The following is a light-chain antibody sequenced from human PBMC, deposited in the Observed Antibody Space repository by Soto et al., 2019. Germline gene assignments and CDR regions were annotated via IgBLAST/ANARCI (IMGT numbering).Light chain of an antibody. CDR1: SSNIGNTY. Sequence: QSVLTQPPSVSAAPGQKVTISCSGSSSNIGNTYVSWYQQLPGTAPKLLICDNDQRPSGIPDRFSGSKSGTSGTLAITGLQAGDEADYYCGAWDTNLNAEVFGGGTKLTVL. J-gene: IGLJ2*01. V-gene: IGLV1-51*01. CDR3: GAWDTNLNAEV. CDR2: DND.